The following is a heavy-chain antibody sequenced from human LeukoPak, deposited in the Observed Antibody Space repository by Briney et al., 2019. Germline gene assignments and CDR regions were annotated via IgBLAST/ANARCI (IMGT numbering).Heavy chain of an antibody. D-gene: IGHD3-3*01. CDR3: ARMGPIFGVVIDNWFDP. Sequence: KPSETLSLTCTVSGGSISNYYWNWIRQTPEKGLEWIGYISYAGSTAYNPSLRSRVTISVDTSKNQFSLRLSSVTAADTAVYYCARMGPIFGVVIDNWFDPWGQGTLVTVSS. CDR2: ISYAGST. J-gene: IGHJ5*02. V-gene: IGHV4-59*08. CDR1: GGSISNYY.